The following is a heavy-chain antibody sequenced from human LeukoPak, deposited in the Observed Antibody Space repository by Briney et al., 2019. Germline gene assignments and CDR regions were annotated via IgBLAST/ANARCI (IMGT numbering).Heavy chain of an antibody. V-gene: IGHV4-4*09. J-gene: IGHJ5*02. CDR1: GGSISSYY. CDR2: IYTSGST. Sequence: SETLSLTCTVSGGSISSYYWSWIRQPPGKGLEWIGYIYTSGSTNYNPSLKSRVTISVDTSKNQFSLKLSSVTAADTAVYYCARHDDHSNYNRFDPWGQGTLVTVSS. CDR3: ARHDDHSNYNRFDP. D-gene: IGHD4-11*01.